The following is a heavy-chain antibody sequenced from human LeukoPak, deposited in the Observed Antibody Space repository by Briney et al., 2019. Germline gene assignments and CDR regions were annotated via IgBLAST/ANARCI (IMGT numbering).Heavy chain of an antibody. D-gene: IGHD6-19*01. J-gene: IGHJ4*02. CDR3: ARDQGLSGWYGETTDY. V-gene: IGHV1-24*01. Sequence: ASVKVSCKVSGYTLTELSMHWVRQAPGKGLEWMGGFDPEDGETIYAQKFQGRVTMTEDTSTDTAYMELSSLRSEDTAVYYCARDQGLSGWYGETTDYWGQGTLVTVSS. CDR2: FDPEDGET. CDR1: GYTLTELS.